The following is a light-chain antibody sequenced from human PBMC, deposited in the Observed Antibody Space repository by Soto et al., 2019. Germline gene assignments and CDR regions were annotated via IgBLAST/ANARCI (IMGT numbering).Light chain of an antibody. V-gene: IGKV3-15*01. J-gene: IGKJ1*01. CDR1: QSVSTN. CDR2: FAS. Sequence: SPAAVSVYKGERAALSCRASQSVSTNLAWYQQKPGQPLRLLIYFASTRATAVPARFTAGGSGTEFTLTISSLQSDDLAVYYCQQYDKWPRTFGQGTKVDIK. CDR3: QQYDKWPRT.